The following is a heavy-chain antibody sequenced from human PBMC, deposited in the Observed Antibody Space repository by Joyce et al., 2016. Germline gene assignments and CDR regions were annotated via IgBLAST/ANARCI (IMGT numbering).Heavy chain of an antibody. D-gene: IGHD4-23*01. CDR2: INRDGMST. CDR1: GFTFSSYW. Sequence: EVQLVESGGGLVQPGGSLRLSCAASGFTFSSYWMYWVRKAPGKGRVWGSRINRDGMSTTYADSVKGRFTISRDNAKNTLYLQMNSLRAEDTAVYYCARLRRWSGPSDCWGQGTLVTVSS. J-gene: IGHJ4*02. CDR3: ARLRRWSGPSDC. V-gene: IGHV3-74*03.